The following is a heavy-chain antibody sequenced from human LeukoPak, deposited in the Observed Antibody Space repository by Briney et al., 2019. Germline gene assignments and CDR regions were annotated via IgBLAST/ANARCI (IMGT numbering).Heavy chain of an antibody. V-gene: IGHV3-11*04. Sequence: GGSLRLSCAASVFTFSDYYMSWIRQAPGKGLEWVSYISSSGSTIYYADSVKGRFTISRDNAKNSLYLQMNSLRAEDTAVYYCARAPDLWSGYPWASDICGQGTMVTVSS. CDR1: VFTFSDYY. D-gene: IGHD3-3*01. CDR3: ARAPDLWSGYPWASDI. CDR2: ISSSGSTI. J-gene: IGHJ3*02.